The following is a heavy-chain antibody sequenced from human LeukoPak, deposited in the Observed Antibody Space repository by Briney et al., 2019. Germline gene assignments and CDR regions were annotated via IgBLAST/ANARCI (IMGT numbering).Heavy chain of an antibody. CDR1: GGSISNYY. Sequence: PSETLSLTCTVSGGSISNYYWSWIRQPPGKGLEWIGYIYYSGSTNYNPSLKSRVTISVDTSKNQFSLKLNSVTAADTAVYYCASFYCSGGSCYQYFSYYYMDVWGKGTTVTISS. J-gene: IGHJ6*03. D-gene: IGHD2-15*01. CDR3: ASFYCSGGSCYQYFSYYYMDV. V-gene: IGHV4-59*08. CDR2: IYYSGST.